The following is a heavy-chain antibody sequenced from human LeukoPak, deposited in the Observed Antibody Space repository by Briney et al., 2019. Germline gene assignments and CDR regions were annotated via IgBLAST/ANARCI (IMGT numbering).Heavy chain of an antibody. CDR3: ARRGQSSKYYPFGY. V-gene: IGHV3-7*01. J-gene: IGHJ4*02. CDR2: IKQDGSEK. Sequence: PGGSLRLSCAASGFTFSSYWMSWVRQAPGKGPEWVANIKQDGSEKYYVDSVKGRFTISRDNAETSLYLQMNSLRAENTAVYYCARRGQSSKYYPFGYWGQGTLVTVSS. CDR1: GFTFSSYW. D-gene: IGHD2/OR15-2a*01.